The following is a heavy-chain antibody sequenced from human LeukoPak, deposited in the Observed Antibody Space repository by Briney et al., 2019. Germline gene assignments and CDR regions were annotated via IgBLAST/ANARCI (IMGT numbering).Heavy chain of an antibody. CDR2: IYYSGST. D-gene: IGHD2-2*01. Sequence: SETLSLTCTVSGGSISSYYWSWIRQPPGKELEWIGYIYYSGSTNYNPSLKSRVTISVDTSKNPFSLKLSSVTAADTVVCYYAREIGSVVVPAAMGYYYYYMDVWGKGTTVTVSS. V-gene: IGHV4-59*01. CDR3: AREIGSVVVPAAMGYYYYYMDV. CDR1: GGSISSYY. J-gene: IGHJ6*03.